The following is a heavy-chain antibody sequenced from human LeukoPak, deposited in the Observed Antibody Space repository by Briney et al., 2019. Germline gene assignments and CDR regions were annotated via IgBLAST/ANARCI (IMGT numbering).Heavy chain of an antibody. CDR3: ARDGSLYYYGSGSSYYFDY. J-gene: IGHJ4*02. Sequence: GASVKVSCKASGYTFTSYDINWVRQATGQGLEWMGWINPNSGGTNYAQKFQGRVTMTRDTSISTAYMELSRLRSDDTAVYYCARDGSLYYYGSGSSYYFDYWGQGTLVTVSS. V-gene: IGHV1-2*02. CDR2: INPNSGGT. CDR1: GYTFTSYD. D-gene: IGHD3-10*01.